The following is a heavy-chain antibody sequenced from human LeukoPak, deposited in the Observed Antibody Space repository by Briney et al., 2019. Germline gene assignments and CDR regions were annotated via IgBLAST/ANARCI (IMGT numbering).Heavy chain of an antibody. CDR2: IYTGGST. Sequence: GGSLRLSCAASGFTVNSHYMSWVHQAPGRGLEWVSVIYTGGSTYDADSVKGRFTISRDNPKNMLYLQMSSLRAEDTAVYYCARGDSSSWYLYGMDVWGQGTTVTVSS. D-gene: IGHD6-13*01. J-gene: IGHJ6*02. V-gene: IGHV3-53*01. CDR1: GFTVNSHY. CDR3: ARGDSSSWYLYGMDV.